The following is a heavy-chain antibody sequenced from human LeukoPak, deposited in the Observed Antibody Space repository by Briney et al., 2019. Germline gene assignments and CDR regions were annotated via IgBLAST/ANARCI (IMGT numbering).Heavy chain of an antibody. CDR3: TTGSITMIRGRDY. CDR2: VNSNSVGGTI. Sequence: GGSLTLSCEASGFSFSNAWMSWVRQAPGKGLEWVGRVNSNSVGGTIDYAAPVKGRFTISRDDSKNTLYLEMNRLTTEDTAFYCTTGSITMIRGRDYWGQGTLVTVSS. J-gene: IGHJ4*02. V-gene: IGHV3-15*01. CDR1: GFSFSNAW. D-gene: IGHD3-10*01.